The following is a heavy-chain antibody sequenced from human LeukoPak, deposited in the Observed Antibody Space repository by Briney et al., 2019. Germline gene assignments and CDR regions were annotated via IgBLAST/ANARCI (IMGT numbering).Heavy chain of an antibody. CDR1: GYTFTSYY. V-gene: IGHV1-46*01. J-gene: IGHJ6*02. Sequence: ASVKVSCKASGYTFTSYYMHWVRQAPGQGLEWMGIINPSGGSTSYAQKFQGRVTMTRDTSTSTVYMELSGLRSEDTAVYYCARVSGIVVVPAAIDYYYGMDVWGQGTTVTVSS. CDR2: INPSGGST. D-gene: IGHD2-2*01. CDR3: ARVSGIVVVPAAIDYYYGMDV.